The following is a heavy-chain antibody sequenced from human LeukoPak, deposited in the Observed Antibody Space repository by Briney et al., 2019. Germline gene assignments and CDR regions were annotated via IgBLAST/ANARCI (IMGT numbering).Heavy chain of an antibody. V-gene: IGHV1-69*05. Sequence: SVKVSCKASEGTFSSYAISWVRQAPGQGLEWMGGIIPIFGTANYAQKFQGRVTITTDESTSTAYMELSSLRSEDTAVYYCASGGRFSYSGSSGYSDYWGQGTLVTVSS. CDR2: IIPIFGTA. CDR1: EGTFSSYA. D-gene: IGHD1-26*01. J-gene: IGHJ4*02. CDR3: ASGGRFSYSGSSGYSDY.